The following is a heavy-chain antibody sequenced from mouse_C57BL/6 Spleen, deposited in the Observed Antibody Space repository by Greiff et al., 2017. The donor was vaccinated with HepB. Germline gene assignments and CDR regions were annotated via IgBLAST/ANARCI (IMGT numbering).Heavy chain of an antibody. CDR1: GYTFTDYE. CDR3: TRLRQLRSSMDY. V-gene: IGHV1-15*01. J-gene: IGHJ4*01. D-gene: IGHD3-2*02. CDR2: IDPETGGT. Sequence: VQLQQSGAELVRPGASVTLSCKASGYTFTDYEMHWVKQTPVHGLEWIGAIDPETGGTAYNQKFKGKAILTADKSSSTAYMELRSLTSEDSAVYYCTRLRQLRSSMDYWGQGTSVTVSS.